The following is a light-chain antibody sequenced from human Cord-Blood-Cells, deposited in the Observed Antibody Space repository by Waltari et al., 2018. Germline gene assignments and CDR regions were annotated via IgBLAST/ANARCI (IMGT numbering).Light chain of an antibody. CDR3: QQYNNWPLT. Sequence: EIVMTQSPATLSVSPGERANLSCRASQRVSSNLAWYQQKPGQAPRLPIYGATTRATGIPARFSGSGSGTEFTLTISSLQSEDFAVYYCQQYNNWPLTFGQGTKVEIK. J-gene: IGKJ1*01. V-gene: IGKV3-15*01. CDR2: GAT. CDR1: QRVSSN.